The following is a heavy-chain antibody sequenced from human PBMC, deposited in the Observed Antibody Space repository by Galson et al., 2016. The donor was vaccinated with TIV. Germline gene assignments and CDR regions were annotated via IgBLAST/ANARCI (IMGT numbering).Heavy chain of an antibody. V-gene: IGHV5-51*01. CDR2: IYPADSDI. J-gene: IGHJ4*02. CDR1: GYIFTNYW. Sequence: QSGAEVKKPGESLKISCKGSGYIFTNYWIAWVRQMPGEGLEWMGIIYPADSDIKYSPSFQGQVTISADAAISTAYLEWSSLQASDTAIYYCARAPGYSGFSYGYFDTWGQGTQVTVSS. D-gene: IGHD5-18*01. CDR3: ARAPGYSGFSYGYFDT.